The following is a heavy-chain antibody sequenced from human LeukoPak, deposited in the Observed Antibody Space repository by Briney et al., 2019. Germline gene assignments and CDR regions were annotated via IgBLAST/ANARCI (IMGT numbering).Heavy chain of an antibody. CDR1: GFTFGDYA. Sequence: GGSLRLSCTASGFTFGDYAMSWFRQAPGKGLEWVGFIRSKAYGGTTEYAASVKGRFTISRDDSKNTLYLQMNSLRAEDTAVYYCARDEVAGIAAAGLLYWGQGTLVTVSS. CDR2: IRSKAYGGTT. J-gene: IGHJ4*02. V-gene: IGHV3-49*03. D-gene: IGHD6-13*01. CDR3: ARDEVAGIAAAGLLY.